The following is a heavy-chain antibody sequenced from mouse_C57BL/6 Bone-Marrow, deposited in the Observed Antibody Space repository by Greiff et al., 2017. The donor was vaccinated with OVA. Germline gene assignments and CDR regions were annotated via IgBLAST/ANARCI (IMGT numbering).Heavy chain of an antibody. V-gene: IGHV5-6*01. D-gene: IGHD2-14*01. CDR2: ISSGGSYT. CDR1: GFTFSSYG. J-gene: IGHJ4*01. CDR3: ARQGTYYAMDY. Sequence: EVKLMESGGDLVKPGGSLTLSCAASGFTFSSYGMSWVRQTPDKRLEWVATISSGGSYTYYPDSVKGRFTISRDNAKNTLYLQMSSLKSEDTAMYYCARQGTYYAMDYWGQGTSVTVSS.